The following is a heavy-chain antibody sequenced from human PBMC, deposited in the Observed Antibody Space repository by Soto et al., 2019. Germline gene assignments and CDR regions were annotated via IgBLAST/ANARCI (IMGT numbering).Heavy chain of an antibody. D-gene: IGHD2-2*01. CDR3: AREPPYPSYCRSTSCYGDYFDY. V-gene: IGHV3-33*01. Sequence: QVQLVESGGGVVQPGRSLRLSCAASGFTFSSYGMHWVRQAPGKGLEWVAVIWYDGSNKYYADSVKGRFTISRDNSKNTLYLQMNSLRGEDTAVYYCAREPPYPSYCRSTSCYGDYFDYWGQGTLVTVSS. CDR1: GFTFSSYG. CDR2: IWYDGSNK. J-gene: IGHJ4*02.